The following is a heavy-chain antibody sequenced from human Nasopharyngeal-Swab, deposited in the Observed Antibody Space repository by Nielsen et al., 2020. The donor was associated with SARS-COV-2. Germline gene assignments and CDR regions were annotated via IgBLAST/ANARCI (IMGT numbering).Heavy chain of an antibody. Sequence: ASVKVSCKASGYTFTSFGISWVRQAPGQGPEWMGWISSYNGDTHYAHSLQGRITMTTDTSTSTAYLELRSLRSDDTAMYYCATAYGSVSSPEYWGQGTLVTVSS. CDR2: ISSYNGDT. CDR1: GYTFTSFG. J-gene: IGHJ4*02. V-gene: IGHV1-18*01. CDR3: ATAYGSVSSPEY. D-gene: IGHD3-10*01.